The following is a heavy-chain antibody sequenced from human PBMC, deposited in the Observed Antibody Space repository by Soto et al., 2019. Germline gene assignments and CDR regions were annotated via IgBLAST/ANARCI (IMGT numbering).Heavy chain of an antibody. CDR3: AKDDTSGSPRA. Sequence: EVQLLESGGGLVQPGGSLRLSCAASGFTFSSYAMSWVRQAPGKGLEWVSAISGSGGSTYYADSVKGRFTISRDNSKNTLYLPMNGQRAEETAVYYCAKDDTSGSPRAWGQGTLVTVSS. CDR1: GFTFSSYA. V-gene: IGHV3-23*01. CDR2: ISGSGGST. J-gene: IGHJ4*02. D-gene: IGHD6-19*01.